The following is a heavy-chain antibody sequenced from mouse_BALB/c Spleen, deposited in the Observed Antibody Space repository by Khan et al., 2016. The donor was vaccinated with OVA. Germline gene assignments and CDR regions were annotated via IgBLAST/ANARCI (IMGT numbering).Heavy chain of an antibody. CDR1: GYTFTSYW. J-gene: IGHJ2*01. V-gene: IGHV1S81*02. CDR2: TNPTNGRT. Sequence: QVQLKQSGAELVKAGASVKMSCKASGYTFTSYWMHWVKQRLGQGLEWFAETNPTNGRTSYNGKFKSKATLTVDKSSSTAYMLLSGPTFEDSAVYYCARIKKIVATYFDYWGQGTTLTVSS. CDR3: ARIKKIVATYFDY. D-gene: IGHD1-1*01.